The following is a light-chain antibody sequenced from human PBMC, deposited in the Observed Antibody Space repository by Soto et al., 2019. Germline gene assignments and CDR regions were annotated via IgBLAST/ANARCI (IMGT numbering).Light chain of an antibody. CDR3: SSYTSSSTLDV. V-gene: IGLV2-14*01. CDR1: SSDVGGYNY. Sequence: QSVLTQPASVSGSPGQSITISCTGTSSDVGGYNYVSWYQQHPGKAPKLMIYEVSNRPSGVSNRFSGSKSGNTASLTISGLQAEDEADYHCSSYTSSSTLDVFGTGTRSPS. CDR2: EVS. J-gene: IGLJ1*01.